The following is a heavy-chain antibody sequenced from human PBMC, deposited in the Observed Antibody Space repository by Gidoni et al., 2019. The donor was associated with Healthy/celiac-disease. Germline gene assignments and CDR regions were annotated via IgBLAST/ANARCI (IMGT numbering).Heavy chain of an antibody. CDR1: GFTFDDYA. V-gene: IGHV3-9*01. CDR3: AKGPSGHGLVPFDY. J-gene: IGHJ4*02. CDR2: ISWNSGSI. Sequence: EVQLVESGGGLVQPCSSLRLSCAAAGFTFDDYAMHWVRQPPGKGLEWVSGISWNSGSIGYADSVKGRFTISRDNAKNSLYLQMNSLRAEDTALYYCAKGPSGHGLVPFDYWGQGTLVTVSS. D-gene: IGHD3-10*01.